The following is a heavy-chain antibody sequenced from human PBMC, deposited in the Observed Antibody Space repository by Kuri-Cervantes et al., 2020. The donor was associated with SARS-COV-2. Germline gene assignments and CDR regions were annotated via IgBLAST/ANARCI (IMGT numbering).Heavy chain of an antibody. V-gene: IGHV4-59*08. Sequence: SETLSLTCTVSGGSISSYYWSWIRQPPGKGLEWIGSIYYSGSTNYNPSLKSRVTISVDTSKNQFPLKLSSVTAADTAVYYCARGAVLYSSSWYNWFDPWGQGTLVTVSS. D-gene: IGHD6-13*01. CDR2: IYYSGST. J-gene: IGHJ5*02. CDR3: ARGAVLYSSSWYNWFDP. CDR1: GGSISSYY.